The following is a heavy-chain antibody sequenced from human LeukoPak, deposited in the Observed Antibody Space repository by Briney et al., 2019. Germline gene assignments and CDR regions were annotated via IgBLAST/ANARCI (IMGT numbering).Heavy chain of an antibody. V-gene: IGHV3-23*01. CDR3: AKRHRSGVAAPYFGY. CDR1: GFTFSSYA. D-gene: IGHD6-6*01. J-gene: IGHJ4*02. CDR2: ISVSGDST. Sequence: GGSLRLSCAASGFTFSSYAMSWVRQAPGKGLGWVSSISVSGDSTYYADSVKGRFTISRDDSRNTEFLQMNSLRADDTAVYYCAKRHRSGVAAPYFGYWGQGTLVTVSS.